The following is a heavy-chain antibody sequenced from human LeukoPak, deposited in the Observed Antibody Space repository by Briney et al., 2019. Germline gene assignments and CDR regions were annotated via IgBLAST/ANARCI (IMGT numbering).Heavy chain of an antibody. CDR1: GFTFRKYW. Sequence: GGSLRLSCVASGFTFRKYWMSWVRQAPGKGLEWVANIKLDGSEKNYVDSVEGRFTISRDNTKNSLYLQMNSLRVEDTAVFYCARDQYDTWSRRGNFDSWGQGTLVIVSS. V-gene: IGHV3-7*03. J-gene: IGHJ4*02. CDR3: ARDQYDTWSRRGNFDS. CDR2: IKLDGSEK. D-gene: IGHD3-3*01.